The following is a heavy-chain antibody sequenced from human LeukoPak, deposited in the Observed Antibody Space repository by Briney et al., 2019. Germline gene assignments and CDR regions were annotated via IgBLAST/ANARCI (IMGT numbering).Heavy chain of an antibody. V-gene: IGHV3-23*01. D-gene: IGHD5-18*01. CDR2: ISGSGGST. CDR3: AKDRYNTAMVSFDY. Sequence: GGSLRLSCAASGFTFSSYAMSWVRQAPGKGLEWVSAISGSGGSTYYADSVKGRFTISRDNSRNTLYLQMNSLRAEDTALYYCAKDRYNTAMVSFDYWGQGTLVTVSS. CDR1: GFTFSSYA. J-gene: IGHJ4*02.